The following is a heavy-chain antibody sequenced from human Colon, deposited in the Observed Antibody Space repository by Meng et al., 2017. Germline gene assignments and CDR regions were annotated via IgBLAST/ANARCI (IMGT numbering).Heavy chain of an antibody. J-gene: IGHJ5*01. V-gene: IGHV1-8*01. CDR2: MNPNNGNT. CDR3: ARTAMVGS. D-gene: IGHD2-2*01. Sequence: AQLVQPGAAVRTPGASVKVTCKASGYTFTSSDINWVRQATGRGLEWLGWMNPNNGNTGSAQKFQGRVSMTRDTSLGTAYMELSGLTSEDTAVYYCARTAMVGSWGQGTLVTVSS. CDR1: GYTFTSSD.